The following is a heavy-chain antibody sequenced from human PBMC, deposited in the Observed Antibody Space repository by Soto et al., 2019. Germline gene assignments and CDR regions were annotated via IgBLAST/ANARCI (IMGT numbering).Heavy chain of an antibody. D-gene: IGHD6-13*01. V-gene: IGHV3-23*01. CDR1: GFTFSSHA. J-gene: IGHJ4*02. Sequence: GGSLRLSWAASGFTFSSHAMSWVRQAPGKGLEWVSAISGSGGSTYYADSVKGRFTIPRDNSKNTLYLQMNSLRAEDTAVYYCAYSSTPFDYWGQGTLVTVSS. CDR3: AYSSTPFDY. CDR2: ISGSGGST.